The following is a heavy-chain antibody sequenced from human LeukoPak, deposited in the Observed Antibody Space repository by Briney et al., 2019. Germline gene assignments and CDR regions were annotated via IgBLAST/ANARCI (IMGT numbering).Heavy chain of an antibody. CDR2: ITGGGHTT. J-gene: IGHJ4*02. D-gene: IGHD4-17*01. CDR3: TTYTVTPRHFDY. CDR1: GFTFSSYW. Sequence: GGSLRLSCAASGFTFSSYWMHWVRQAPGKGLEWVSAITGGGHTTYYADSVKGRFTISRDNSKNTLYLQLNSLTAEDTAIYYCTTYTVTPRHFDYWGQGTLVIVSS. V-gene: IGHV3-23*01.